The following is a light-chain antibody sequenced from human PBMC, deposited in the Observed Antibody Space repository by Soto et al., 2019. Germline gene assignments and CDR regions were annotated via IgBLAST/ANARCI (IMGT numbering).Light chain of an antibody. Sequence: DIQMTQSPSSLAASLGDRVTITCRASQSISSYLNWYQQKPGKAPKLLIYAASTLQSGVPSRFSGSGSGTDFTLTISSLQHEDCATYYCQQGYSPPRTFGQGTKWIS. CDR1: QSISSY. J-gene: IGKJ1*01. CDR2: AAS. V-gene: IGKV1-39*01. CDR3: QQGYSPPRT.